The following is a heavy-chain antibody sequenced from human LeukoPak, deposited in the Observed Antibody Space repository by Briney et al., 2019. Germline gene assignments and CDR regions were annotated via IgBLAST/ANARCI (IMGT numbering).Heavy chain of an antibody. V-gene: IGHV4-34*01. Sequence: SETLSLTCAVYGGSFSGYYWSWIRQPPGKGLQWIGEINHSGSTNYNPSLKSRVTISVATSKNQFSLKLSSVTAADTAVYYCARRGRRAAAGDALGFDPWGHGTLVTVSS. CDR1: GGSFSGYY. J-gene: IGHJ5*02. D-gene: IGHD6-13*01. CDR2: INHSGST. CDR3: ARRGRRAAAGDALGFDP.